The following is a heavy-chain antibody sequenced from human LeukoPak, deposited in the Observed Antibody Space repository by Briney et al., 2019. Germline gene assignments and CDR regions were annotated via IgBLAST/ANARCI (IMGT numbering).Heavy chain of an antibody. CDR1: GYTFTGYY. V-gene: IGHV1-2*02. Sequence: GASVKVSCKASGYTFTGYYMHWVRQAPGQGLEWMGWINPNSGGTNYAQKFQGRATMTRDTSISTAYMELSRLRSDDTAVYYCASINSGSYYHDAFDIWGQGTMVTVSS. CDR2: INPNSGGT. J-gene: IGHJ3*02. CDR3: ASINSGSYYHDAFDI. D-gene: IGHD1-26*01.